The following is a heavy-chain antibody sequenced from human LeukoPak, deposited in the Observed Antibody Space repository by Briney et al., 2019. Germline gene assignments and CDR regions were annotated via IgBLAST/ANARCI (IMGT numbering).Heavy chain of an antibody. J-gene: IGHJ4*02. CDR2: MSDSGNTI. V-gene: IGHV3-11*01. CDR3: ASVLWFGGIFFDY. Sequence: GGSLRLSCSAFGFTFGDYAFHWVRQAPGKGLEWVSYMSDSGNTIYYADSVKGRFTISRDNAQNSLYLQMNSLRVEDTAVYYCASVLWFGGIFFDYWGQGVLVTVSS. CDR1: GFTFGDYA. D-gene: IGHD3-10*01.